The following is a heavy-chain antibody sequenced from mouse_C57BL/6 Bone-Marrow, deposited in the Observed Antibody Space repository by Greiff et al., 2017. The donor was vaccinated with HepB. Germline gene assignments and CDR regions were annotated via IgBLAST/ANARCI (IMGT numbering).Heavy chain of an antibody. J-gene: IGHJ2*01. V-gene: IGHV14-4*01. CDR3: TKAGSSYYFDY. D-gene: IGHD1-1*01. Sequence: EVKLQESGAELVRPGASVKLSCTASGFNIKDDYMHWVKQRPEQGLEWIGWIDPENGDTEYASKFQGKATITADTSSNTAYLQLSSLTSEDTAVYYCTKAGSSYYFDYWGQGTTLTVSS. CDR2: IDPENGDT. CDR1: GFNIKDDY.